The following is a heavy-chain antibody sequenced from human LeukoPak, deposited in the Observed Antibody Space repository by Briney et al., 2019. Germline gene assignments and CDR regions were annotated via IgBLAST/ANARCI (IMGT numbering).Heavy chain of an antibody. CDR3: ARLVGATIFDY. CDR1: GGSISSYY. Sequence: PSETLSLTCTVSGGSISSYYWSWIRQPPGEGLEWIGYIYYSGSTNYNPSLKSRVTISVDTSKNQFSLKLSSVTAADTAVYYCARLVGATIFDYWGQGTLVTVSS. D-gene: IGHD1-26*01. J-gene: IGHJ4*02. CDR2: IYYSGST. V-gene: IGHV4-59*01.